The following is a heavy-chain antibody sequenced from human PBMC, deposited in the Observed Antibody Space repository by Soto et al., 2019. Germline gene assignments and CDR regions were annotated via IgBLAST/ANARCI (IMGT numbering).Heavy chain of an antibody. D-gene: IGHD4-17*01. J-gene: IGHJ4*01. CDR2: IYSAGNT. CDR1: GFTVSSVY. Sequence: GGSLRLSCAASGFTVSSVYMNWVRQAPGKGLEWVSVIYSAGNTYYADSVKGRFTISRDNSKNTLYLQMNSLRVEDTAVYYCTTDSYMTNIIVRFDYWGHGTLVTVSS. CDR3: TTDSYMTNIIVRFDY. V-gene: IGHV3-53*01.